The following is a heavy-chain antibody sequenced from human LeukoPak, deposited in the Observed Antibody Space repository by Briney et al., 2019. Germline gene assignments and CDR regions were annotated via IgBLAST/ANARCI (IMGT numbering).Heavy chain of an antibody. V-gene: IGHV4-38-2*01. CDR2: MSHNRGT. CDR1: GHSISTGYY. CDR3: ALVWSDYDSSGYQYYFDY. J-gene: IGHJ4*02. Sequence: SETLSLTCAVSGHSISTGYYWGWIRQPPGKGLEWIGSMSHNRGTYYNPSLKSRVTIPMDTSKNQISLRLTSVTAADTAVYYCALVWSDYDSSGYQYYFDYWGQGTLVTVSS. D-gene: IGHD3-22*01.